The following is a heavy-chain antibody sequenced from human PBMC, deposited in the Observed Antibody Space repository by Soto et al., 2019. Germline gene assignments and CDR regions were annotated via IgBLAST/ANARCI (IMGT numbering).Heavy chain of an antibody. D-gene: IGHD3-22*01. Sequence: GGSLRLSCAASGFTFSSYWMSWVRQAPGKGLVWVANINQDGSEKYYVDPVKGRFTISRDNAKNSLYVQMTSLRVEDTAVYYCARGTYFDDSSGYFDYWGQGTLVTVSS. CDR3: ARGTYFDDSSGYFDY. V-gene: IGHV3-7*01. CDR1: GFTFSSYW. CDR2: INQDGSEK. J-gene: IGHJ4*02.